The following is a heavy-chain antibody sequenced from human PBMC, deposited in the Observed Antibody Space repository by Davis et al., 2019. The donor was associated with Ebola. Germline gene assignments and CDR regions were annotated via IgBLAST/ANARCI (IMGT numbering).Heavy chain of an antibody. J-gene: IGHJ4*02. D-gene: IGHD3-10*01. Sequence: GESLKISCAASGFTFSSYSMNWVRQAPGKGLEWVSSISSSSSYIYYADSVKGRFTISRDNAKNSLYLQMNSLRAEDTAVYYCARAGLLWFGGLLYMDSGLDYWGQGTLVTVSS. V-gene: IGHV3-21*01. CDR2: ISSSSSYI. CDR3: ARAGLLWFGGLLYMDSGLDY. CDR1: GFTFSSYS.